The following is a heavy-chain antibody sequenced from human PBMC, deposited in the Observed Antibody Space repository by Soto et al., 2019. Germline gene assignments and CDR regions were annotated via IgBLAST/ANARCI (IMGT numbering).Heavy chain of an antibody. J-gene: IGHJ4*02. D-gene: IGHD3-16*02. Sequence: GAALKISCKWSGYSFTSYWSGWVRQMPRKGLEWMGIIYPGDSDTRYSPSFQGQVTISADKSISTAYLQWSSLKASDTAMYYCARSGYRDNGEFDYWGQGTLVTVSS. CDR1: GYSFTSYW. CDR3: ARSGYRDNGEFDY. CDR2: IYPGDSDT. V-gene: IGHV5-51*01.